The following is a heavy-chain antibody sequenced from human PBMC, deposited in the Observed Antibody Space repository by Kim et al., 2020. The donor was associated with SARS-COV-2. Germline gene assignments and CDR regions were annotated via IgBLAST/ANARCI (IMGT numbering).Heavy chain of an antibody. J-gene: IGHJ4*02. V-gene: IGHV4-34*01. CDR1: GGSFSGYY. Sequence: SETLSLTCAVYGGSFSGYYWSWIRQPPGKGLEWIGEINHSGSTNYNPSLKSRVTISVDTSKNQFSLKLSSVTAADTAVYYCARGDEMATVGYWGQGTLVTVSS. D-gene: IGHD5-12*01. CDR2: INHSGST. CDR3: ARGDEMATVGY.